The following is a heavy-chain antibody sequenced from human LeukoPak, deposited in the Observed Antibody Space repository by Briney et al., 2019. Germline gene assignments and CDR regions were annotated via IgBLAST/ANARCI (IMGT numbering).Heavy chain of an antibody. V-gene: IGHV1-8*01. CDR2: MNPNSGNT. D-gene: IGHD2-2*01. Sequence: ASVKVSCKASGYTSTSYDINWVRQATGQGLEWMGWMNPNSGNTGYAQKFQGRVTMTRNTSISTAYMELSSLRSEDTAVYYCAREASIGYCSSTSCYRYNWFDPWGQGTLVTVSS. CDR1: GYTSTSYD. CDR3: AREASIGYCSSTSCYRYNWFDP. J-gene: IGHJ5*02.